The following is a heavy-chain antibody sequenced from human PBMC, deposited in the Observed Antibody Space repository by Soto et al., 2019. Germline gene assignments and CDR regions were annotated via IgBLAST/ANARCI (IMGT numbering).Heavy chain of an antibody. CDR3: ARWGTTGGLDV. D-gene: IGHD3-16*01. J-gene: IGHJ4*02. CDR2: TSYDGSNN. CDR1: GFTFRSYV. Sequence: QVHLVESGGGVGQPGTSLRLSCVGSGFTFRSYVIHWVRQAPGKGLEWVALTSYDGSNNFYGDSVKGRFTISRHNSRNTVELQMDSLRFEDTALYYCARWGTTGGLDVWGQGTLVSVSS. V-gene: IGHV3-33*05.